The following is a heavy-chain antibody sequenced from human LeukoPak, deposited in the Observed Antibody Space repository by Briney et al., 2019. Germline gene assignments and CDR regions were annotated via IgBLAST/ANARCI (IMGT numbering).Heavy chain of an antibody. V-gene: IGHV3-7*01. D-gene: IGHD3-10*01. CDR2: IKQDGSEK. CDR3: AAEDYSGSESPAY. Sequence: GGSLRLSCAASCFTFSTYWMIFVGQAPGKGLEWVANIKQDGSEKHYVDSVKGRFTISRDNTNNSLFLQMDSLRAEDTALYYCAAEDYSGSESPAYWGQGTLVTVSS. J-gene: IGHJ4*02. CDR1: CFTFSTYW.